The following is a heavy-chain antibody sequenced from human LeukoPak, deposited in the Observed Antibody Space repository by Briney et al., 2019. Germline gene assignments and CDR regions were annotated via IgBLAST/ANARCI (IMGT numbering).Heavy chain of an antibody. CDR1: GFTFSSYG. CDR3: AKEGFIAAAGGYFDY. Sequence: PGGSLRLSCAASGFTFSSYGMHWVRQAPGKGLEWVAVISYDGSNKYYADSVKGRFTISRDNSKNTLYLQMNSLRAEDTAVYYCAKEGFIAAAGGYFDYWGQGTPVTVSS. J-gene: IGHJ4*02. D-gene: IGHD6-13*01. V-gene: IGHV3-30*18. CDR2: ISYDGSNK.